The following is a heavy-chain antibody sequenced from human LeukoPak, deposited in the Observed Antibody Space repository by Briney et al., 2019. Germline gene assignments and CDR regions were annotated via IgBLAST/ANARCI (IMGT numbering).Heavy chain of an antibody. Sequence: PGGSLRLSCAASGLTFSNFAMSCVRQAPGKGLEWVSAISGSGGINHYADSVRGRFTISRDNSKNTLYLHMNSLRAEDTAVYYCARGVSGTFDMWGQGTMVTVSS. CDR1: GLTFSNFA. CDR3: ARGVSGTFDM. CDR2: ISGSGGIN. J-gene: IGHJ3*02. V-gene: IGHV3-23*01.